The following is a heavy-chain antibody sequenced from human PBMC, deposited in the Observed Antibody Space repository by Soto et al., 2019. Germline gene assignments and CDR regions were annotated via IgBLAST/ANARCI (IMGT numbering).Heavy chain of an antibody. Sequence: QVQLQESGPGLVKPSETLSLMCTVSGGSISNNYWSWIRQHPGKELEYIGYIYYSGRTNYNHSRKSLVTISVDTSKNQFSLKLSSVTAADTAVYYCARGGGSPVYWGQGTLVTVSS. V-gene: IGHV4-59*01. CDR3: ARGGGSPVY. CDR2: IYYSGRT. J-gene: IGHJ4*02. D-gene: IGHD3-10*01. CDR1: GGSISNNY.